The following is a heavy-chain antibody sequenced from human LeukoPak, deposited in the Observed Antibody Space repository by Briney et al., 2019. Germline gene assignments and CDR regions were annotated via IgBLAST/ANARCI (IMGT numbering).Heavy chain of an antibody. CDR1: GFTFSSYE. V-gene: IGHV3-48*03. CDR2: ISSTGSTI. D-gene: IGHD3-10*01. Sequence: AGGSLRLSCGASGFTFSSYEMNWVRQAPGKGLEWVSYISSTGSTIYYADSVKGRFTISRDNAKKSLYLQMNSLRAEDTGVYYCARNYYASGSSQFDYWGQGTLVTVSS. CDR3: ARNYYASGSSQFDY. J-gene: IGHJ4*02.